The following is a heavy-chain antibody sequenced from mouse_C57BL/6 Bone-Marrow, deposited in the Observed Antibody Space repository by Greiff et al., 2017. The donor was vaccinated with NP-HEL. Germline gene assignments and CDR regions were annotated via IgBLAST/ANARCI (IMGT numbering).Heavy chain of an antibody. CDR1: GYTFTDYY. D-gene: IGHD2-3*01. J-gene: IGHJ4*01. CDR3: ARGGWPNYYAMDY. Sequence: VQLKQSGPVLVKPGASVKMSCKASGYTFTDYYMNWVKQSHGKSLEWIGVINPYNGGTSYNQKFKGKATLTVDKSSSTAYMELSSLTSEDSAVYYCARGGWPNYYAMDYWGQGTSVTVSS. CDR2: INPYNGGT. V-gene: IGHV1-19*01.